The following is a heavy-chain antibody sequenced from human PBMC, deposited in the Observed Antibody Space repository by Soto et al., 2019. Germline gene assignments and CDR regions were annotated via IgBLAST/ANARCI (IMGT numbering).Heavy chain of an antibody. D-gene: IGHD6-13*01. Sequence: SLRFSCAASGFTFSSYGMHWVRQAPGKGLEWVAVIWYDGSNKYYADSVKGRFTISRDNSKNTLYLQMNSLRAEDTAVYYCARGGSSWRKAAPSLVSHWFDPWGQGTLVTVSS. CDR3: ARGGSSWRKAAPSLVSHWFDP. CDR1: GFTFSSYG. J-gene: IGHJ5*02. CDR2: IWYDGSNK. V-gene: IGHV3-33*01.